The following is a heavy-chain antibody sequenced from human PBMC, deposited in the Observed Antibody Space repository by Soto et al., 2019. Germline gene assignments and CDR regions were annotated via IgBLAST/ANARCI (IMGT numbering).Heavy chain of an antibody. V-gene: IGHV3-30*18. CDR1: GFTFSSYG. D-gene: IGHD6-6*01. Sequence: SLRLSCAASGFTFSSYGMHWVRQAPGKGLEWVAVISYDGSNKYYADSVKGRFTISRDNSKNTLYLQMNSLRAEDTAVYYCAKDKRICSSSSCYYYYYGMDVWGQGTTVTVSS. CDR3: AKDKRICSSSSCYYYYYGMDV. J-gene: IGHJ6*02. CDR2: ISYDGSNK.